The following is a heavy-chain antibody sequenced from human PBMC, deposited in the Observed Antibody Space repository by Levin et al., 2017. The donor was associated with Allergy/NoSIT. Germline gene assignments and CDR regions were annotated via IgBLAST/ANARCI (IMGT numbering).Heavy chain of an antibody. CDR3: ARDYAGSGDYFDL. Sequence: PGGSLRLSCAASGFSFSDYYMSWIRQAPGKGLEWVSYIGSSSRYTNSAASVKGRFIISRDNAKNSLYLQMNSLRVEDTAVYYCARDYAGSGDYFDLWGQGTLVTVSS. CDR1: GFSFSDYY. CDR2: IGSSSRYT. J-gene: IGHJ4*02. D-gene: IGHD2-15*01. V-gene: IGHV3-11*05.